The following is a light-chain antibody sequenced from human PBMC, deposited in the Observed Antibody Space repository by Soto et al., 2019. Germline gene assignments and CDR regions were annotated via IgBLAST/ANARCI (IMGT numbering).Light chain of an antibody. CDR3: QQYNSYPLT. CDR1: QSISSW. Sequence: DIQMTQSPSTLSASVGDRVATTCRASQSISSWLAWYQQKPGKAPNLLISDASSLKSGVPSRFSGSGSGTEFTLTISSLQPDDFATYFCQQYNSYPLTFGGGTRWIS. J-gene: IGKJ4*01. V-gene: IGKV1-5*01. CDR2: DAS.